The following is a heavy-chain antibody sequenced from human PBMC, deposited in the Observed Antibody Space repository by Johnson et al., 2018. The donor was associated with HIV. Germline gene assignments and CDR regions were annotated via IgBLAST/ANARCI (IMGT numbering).Heavy chain of an antibody. CDR2: INWNGGST. D-gene: IGHD1-26*01. V-gene: IGHV3-20*04. CDR3: ARDQGLIVTDAFDI. J-gene: IGHJ3*02. CDR1: GFTFDDYG. Sequence: VQLVESGGGVVRPGGSLRLSCAASGFTFDDYGMSWVRQAPGKGLKWVSGINWNGGSTGYADSVKGRFTISRDNAKNSLYLQMNSLRAEDTAVYYCARDQGLIVTDAFDIWGQGTMVTVSS.